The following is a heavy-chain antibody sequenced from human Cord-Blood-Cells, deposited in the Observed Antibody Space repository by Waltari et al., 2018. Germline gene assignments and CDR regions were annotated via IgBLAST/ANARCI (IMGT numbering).Heavy chain of an antibody. CDR2: IYYSGST. CDR3: AREGIVVVPAAAHYYYYGMDV. Sequence: QVQLQESGPGLVKPSETLSLTCTVSGGPLSSHHWRWIRQPPGKGLEWIGYIYYSGSTNYNPSLKSRVTISVDTSKNQFSLKLSSVTAADTAVYYCAREGIVVVPAAAHYYYYGMDVWGQGTTVTVSS. J-gene: IGHJ6*02. D-gene: IGHD2-2*01. V-gene: IGHV4-59*11. CDR1: GGPLSSHH.